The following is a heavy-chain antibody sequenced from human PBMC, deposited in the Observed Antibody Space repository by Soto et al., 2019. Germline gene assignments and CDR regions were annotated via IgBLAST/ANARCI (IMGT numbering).Heavy chain of an antibody. CDR2: ISSSSSYI. CDR3: ASHSSGWNYEEGGMDV. D-gene: IGHD1-7*01. CDR1: GFTFSSYS. J-gene: IGHJ6*02. V-gene: IGHV3-21*01. Sequence: GGSLRLSCAASGFTFSSYSMNWVRQAPGKGLEWVSSISSSSSYIYYADSVKGRFTISRDNAKNSLYLQMNSLRAEDTAVYYCASHSSGWNYEEGGMDVWGQGTTVTVSS.